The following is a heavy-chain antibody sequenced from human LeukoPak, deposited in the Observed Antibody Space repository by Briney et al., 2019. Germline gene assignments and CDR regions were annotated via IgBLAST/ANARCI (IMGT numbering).Heavy chain of an antibody. Sequence: GGSLRLSCAASGFTFSSYSMNWVRQAPGKELVWVSSISSSSRYIYYADSVKGRFTISRDNAKNSLYLQMHSLRAEDTAVYYCAREDSYCYGSGSYPFDYWGQGTLVTVSS. V-gene: IGHV3-21*01. CDR3: AREDSYCYGSGSYPFDY. CDR1: GFTFSSYS. J-gene: IGHJ4*02. D-gene: IGHD3-10*01. CDR2: ISSSSRYI.